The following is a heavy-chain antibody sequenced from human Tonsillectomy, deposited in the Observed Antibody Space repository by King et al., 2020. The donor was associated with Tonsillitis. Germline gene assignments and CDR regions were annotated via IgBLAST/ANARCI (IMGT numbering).Heavy chain of an antibody. CDR1: GFIFSHYA. Sequence: VQLVESGGGVVQPGRSLRLSCAASGFIFSHYAMHWVRQAPGKGLDWVAVISYDGSNKNYADSVKGRFTISSDDSKNTLYLQMNSLRGEDTAVYYCARDSPPDYWGQGTLVTVSS. CDR3: ARDSPPDY. J-gene: IGHJ4*02. V-gene: IGHV3-30*04. CDR2: ISYDGSNK.